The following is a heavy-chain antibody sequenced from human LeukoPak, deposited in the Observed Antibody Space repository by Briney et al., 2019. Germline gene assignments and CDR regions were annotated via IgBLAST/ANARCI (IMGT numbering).Heavy chain of an antibody. Sequence: ASVKVSCKASGYTFTGYYMHWVRQAPGQGLEWMGWIDPNSGGTNYAQKFQGRVTMTRDTSISTAYMGLSRLRSDDTAVYYCARVVSDDSRNSDYWGQGTLVTVSS. J-gene: IGHJ4*02. V-gene: IGHV1-2*02. CDR1: GYTFTGYY. CDR3: ARVVSDDSRNSDY. D-gene: IGHD3-22*01. CDR2: IDPNSGGT.